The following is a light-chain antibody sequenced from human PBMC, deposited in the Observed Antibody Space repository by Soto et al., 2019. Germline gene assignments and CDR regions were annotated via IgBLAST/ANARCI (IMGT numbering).Light chain of an antibody. CDR1: SSDVGDYNY. CDR3: CSYTSSSAYV. CDR2: EVS. Sequence: SALTQPASVSGSPGQSITISCTGTSSDVGDYNYVSWYQQHPGKAPKLLIYEVSNRPSGVSTRFSGSKSGNTASLTISGLQAEDEADYYCCSYTSSSAYVFGTGTKLTVL. J-gene: IGLJ1*01. V-gene: IGLV2-14*01.